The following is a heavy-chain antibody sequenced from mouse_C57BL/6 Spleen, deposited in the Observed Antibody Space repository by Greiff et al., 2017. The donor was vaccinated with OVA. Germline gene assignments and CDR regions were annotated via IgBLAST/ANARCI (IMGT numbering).Heavy chain of an antibody. CDR1: GYTFTDYY. V-gene: IGHV1-26*01. J-gene: IGHJ4*01. CDR2: INPNNGGT. CDR3: AREGRGYAMDD. D-gene: IGHD3-3*01. Sequence: VQLQQSGPELVKHGASVKISCKASGYTFTDYYMNWVKQSHGKSLEWIGDINPNNGGTSYNQKFKGKATLTVDKSSSTAYMELRSLTSEDSAVYYCAREGRGYAMDDWGQGTSVTVSS.